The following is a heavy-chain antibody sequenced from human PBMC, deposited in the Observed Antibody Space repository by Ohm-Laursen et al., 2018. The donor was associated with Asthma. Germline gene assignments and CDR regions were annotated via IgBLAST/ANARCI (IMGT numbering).Heavy chain of an antibody. Sequence: SLRLSCAASGFTFDDYAMHWVRQAPGKGLEWVSGISWNSGSIGYADSVKGRFTISRDNAKNSLYLQMNSLRAEDTALYYCAKDKGSSSWFPYFDYWGQGTLVTVSS. D-gene: IGHD6-13*01. J-gene: IGHJ4*02. V-gene: IGHV3-9*01. CDR2: ISWNSGSI. CDR1: GFTFDDYA. CDR3: AKDKGSSSWFPYFDY.